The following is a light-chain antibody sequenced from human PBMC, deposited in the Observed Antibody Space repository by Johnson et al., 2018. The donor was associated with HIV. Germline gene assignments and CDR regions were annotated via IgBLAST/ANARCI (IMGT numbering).Light chain of an antibody. CDR2: ENN. Sequence: QSVLTQPPSVSAAPGQKVTISCSGSSSNIGNNYVSWYQQLPGTAPKLLIYENNKRPSGIPDRFSGSKSGTSATLGINGLQTGDEADYYCGTWDSSLSAYNYVVGTGTKVTVL. CDR1: SSNIGNNY. V-gene: IGLV1-51*02. CDR3: GTWDSSLSAYNYV. J-gene: IGLJ1*01.